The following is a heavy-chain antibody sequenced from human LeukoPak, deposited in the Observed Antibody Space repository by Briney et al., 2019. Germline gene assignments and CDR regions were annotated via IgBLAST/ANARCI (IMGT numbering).Heavy chain of an antibody. CDR2: IYTSGST. D-gene: IGHD2-2*01. CDR1: GGSISSYY. CDR3: ARDRAVPAAHYYYYGMDV. Sequence: SETLSLTCTVSGGSISSYYWSWIRQPAGKGLEWIGRIYTSGSTNYNPSLKSRVTMSVDTSKNQFSLKLSSVTAADTAVYYCARDRAVPAAHYYYYGMDVWGQGTTVTVSS. V-gene: IGHV4-4*07. J-gene: IGHJ6*02.